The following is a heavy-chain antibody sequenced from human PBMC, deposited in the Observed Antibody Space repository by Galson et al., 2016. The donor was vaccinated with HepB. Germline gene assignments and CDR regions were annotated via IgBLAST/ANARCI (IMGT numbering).Heavy chain of an antibody. Sequence: SLRLSCAVSGFTFSNAWMSWVRQAPGKGLEWVGRIKSMTDGGTTDYAAPVKGRFTISRDESKNTVYLQMNSLKIEDTAVYYCTTGPNCVGDCYSARYDHWGQGILVTVSS. D-gene: IGHD2-21*02. CDR3: TTGPNCVGDCYSARYDH. J-gene: IGHJ4*02. V-gene: IGHV3-15*01. CDR1: GFTFSNAW. CDR2: IKSMTDGGTT.